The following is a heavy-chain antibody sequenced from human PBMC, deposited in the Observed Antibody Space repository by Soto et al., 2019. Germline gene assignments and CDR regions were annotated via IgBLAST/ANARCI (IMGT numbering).Heavy chain of an antibody. CDR3: ARGGNSWYNY. J-gene: IGHJ4*02. D-gene: IGHD6-13*01. V-gene: IGHV3-23*01. Sequence: GGSLRLSCAASGFTFSSYTMAWVRQAPGKGLDWVSSISDTGGNTYYADSVKGRFTISRDNSKNTLYLQMNSLRADDTALYYCARGGNSWYNYWGQGAMVTVSS. CDR2: ISDTGGNT. CDR1: GFTFSSYT.